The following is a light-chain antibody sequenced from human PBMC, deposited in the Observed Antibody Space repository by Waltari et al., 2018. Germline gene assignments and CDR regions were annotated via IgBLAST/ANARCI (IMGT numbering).Light chain of an antibody. CDR2: AAF. Sequence: IQLTQSPSSLSASVGDTVTITCRASQDISSYLAWDQQKPEKAPKILISAAFTLQSGVPPRFSGSGSGADFTLTISSLQPEDFATYYCQQFKTYPLTFGQGTRLEIK. CDR3: QQFKTYPLT. V-gene: IGKV1-9*01. J-gene: IGKJ5*01. CDR1: QDISSY.